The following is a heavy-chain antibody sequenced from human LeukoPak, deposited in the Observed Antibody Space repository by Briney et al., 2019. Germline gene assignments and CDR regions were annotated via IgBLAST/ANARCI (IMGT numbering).Heavy chain of an antibody. CDR3: AKSSGSYAFDI. Sequence: PGGSLRLSCAASGFTFDDYAMHWVRQAPGKGLEWVSGISWNSGSIGYADSVKGRFTISRDNAKNSLYLQMNSLRAEDTALYYCAKSSGSYAFDIWGQGTMVTVSS. CDR2: ISWNSGSI. V-gene: IGHV3-9*01. CDR1: GFTFDDYA. J-gene: IGHJ3*02. D-gene: IGHD6-19*01.